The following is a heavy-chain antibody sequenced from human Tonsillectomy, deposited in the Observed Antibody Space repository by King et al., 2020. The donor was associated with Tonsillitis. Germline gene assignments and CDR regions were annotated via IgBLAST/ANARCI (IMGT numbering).Heavy chain of an antibody. Sequence: VQLVESGAEVRKPGASVKVSCKASGYTFTGYYIHWVRQAPGQGLEWMGRINPNSGDTNCAQKFQDRVTMTRDTSITTAYMELSRLRSDDTVVYYCAREVRRGDTNANLDYWGQGTLVTVSS. CDR3: AREVRRGDTNANLDY. J-gene: IGHJ4*02. CDR2: INPNSGDT. D-gene: IGHD4-17*01. V-gene: IGHV1-2*05. CDR1: GYTFTGYY.